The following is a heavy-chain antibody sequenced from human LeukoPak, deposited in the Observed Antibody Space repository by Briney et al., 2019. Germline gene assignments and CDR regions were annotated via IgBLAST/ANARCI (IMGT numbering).Heavy chain of an antibody. CDR1: GFTFSGSA. Sequence: GGSLKLSCAASGFTFSGSAMHWVRQASGKGLEWVGRIRSKANSYATAYAASVKGRFTISRDDSKNTAYLQMNSLKTEDTAVYYCTFLPIFGGGVTDYWGQGTLVTVSS. D-gene: IGHD3-16*01. CDR3: TFLPIFGGGVTDY. V-gene: IGHV3-73*01. CDR2: IRSKANSYAT. J-gene: IGHJ4*02.